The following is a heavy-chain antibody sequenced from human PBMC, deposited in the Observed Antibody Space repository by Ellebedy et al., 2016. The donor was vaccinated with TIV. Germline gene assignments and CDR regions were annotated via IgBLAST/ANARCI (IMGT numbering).Heavy chain of an antibody. CDR3: ARDPGYYDILTGYSYYFDY. D-gene: IGHD3-9*01. CDR2: ISTYNDKT. V-gene: IGHV1-18*04. CDR1: GYTFTNYG. J-gene: IGHJ4*02. Sequence: AASVKVSCKASGYTFTNYGISWVRQAPGQGLEWMGWISTYNDKTNFAQKVQDRVTMTTDTSTSTAYMELRSLRSDDTAVYYCARDPGYYDILTGYSYYFDYWGQGTPVTVSS.